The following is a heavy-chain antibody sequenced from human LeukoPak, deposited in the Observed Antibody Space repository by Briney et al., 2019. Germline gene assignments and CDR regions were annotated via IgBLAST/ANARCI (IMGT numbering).Heavy chain of an antibody. Sequence: QAGGSLRLSCAASGFTFSSYWMHWVRQAPGKGLVWVSRINSDGSSTSYADSVKGRFTISRDNAKNTLYLQMNSLRAEDTAVYYCARGHYYYDSSGSKGFDYWGQGTLVTVSS. D-gene: IGHD3-22*01. J-gene: IGHJ4*02. CDR3: ARGHYYYDSSGSKGFDY. CDR1: GFTFSSYW. V-gene: IGHV3-74*01. CDR2: INSDGSST.